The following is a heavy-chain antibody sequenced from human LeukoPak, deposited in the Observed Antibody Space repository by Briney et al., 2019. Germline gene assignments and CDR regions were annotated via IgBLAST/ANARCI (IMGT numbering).Heavy chain of an antibody. Sequence: GGSLRLSCAATGFSFKDYAMHWFRQIPGKGLEWVSAISWNGGSTAYADSVKGRFTISRDNAKNSLFLQLSNLRPEDTALYYCAKHLRATNTFTFFGLDVWGQGTTVTVSS. J-gene: IGHJ6*02. CDR3: AKHLRATNTFTFFGLDV. V-gene: IGHV3-9*01. D-gene: IGHD1-26*01. CDR2: ISWNGGST. CDR1: GFSFKDYA.